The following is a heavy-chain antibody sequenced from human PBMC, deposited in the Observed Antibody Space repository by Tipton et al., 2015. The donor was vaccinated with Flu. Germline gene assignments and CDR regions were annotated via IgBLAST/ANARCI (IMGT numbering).Heavy chain of an antibody. CDR3: ARGTGYCSSTSCFHGMDV. Sequence: GLVKPSQTLSLTCAISGDSVSSNRAAWNWIRQSPSRGREWLGRTYYRSKWYNDYAVSVKSRITINPDTSKNQFSLQLNSVTPEDTAVYYCARGTGYCSSTSCFHGMDVWGQGTTVTVSS. D-gene: IGHD2-2*01. CDR1: GDSVSSNRAA. J-gene: IGHJ6*02. V-gene: IGHV6-1*01. CDR2: TYYRSKWYN.